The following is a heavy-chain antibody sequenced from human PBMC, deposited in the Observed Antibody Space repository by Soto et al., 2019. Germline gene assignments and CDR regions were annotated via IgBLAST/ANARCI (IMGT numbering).Heavy chain of an antibody. CDR3: ARGEQYSGRIFDY. V-gene: IGHV6-1*01. J-gene: IGHJ4*01. D-gene: IGHD1-26*01. Sequence: SQTLSLTCVITGDSVSSNSAGWSWVRQSPSRGLEWLGRTYYRSKWYYEYAVSVRGRITIKPDTSKNQYSLQLNSVTPEDTAVYFCARGEQYSGRIFDYWGQGTTVTVSS. CDR1: GDSVSSNSAG. CDR2: TYYRSKWYY.